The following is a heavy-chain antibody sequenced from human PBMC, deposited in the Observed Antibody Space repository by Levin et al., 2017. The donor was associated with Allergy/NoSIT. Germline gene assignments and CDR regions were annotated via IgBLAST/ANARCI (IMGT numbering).Heavy chain of an antibody. CDR3: ASQRRAFLSP. Sequence: PSETLSLTCAVYGGSFSGYYWSWIRQPPGKGLEWIGEISHSGSTTYNPSLKSRVTISVDTSKNQFSLKLSSVTAADTAVYYCASQRRAFLSPWGQGTLVTVSS. CDR2: ISHSGST. CDR1: GGSFSGYY. V-gene: IGHV4-34*01. D-gene: IGHD3-3*01. J-gene: IGHJ5*02.